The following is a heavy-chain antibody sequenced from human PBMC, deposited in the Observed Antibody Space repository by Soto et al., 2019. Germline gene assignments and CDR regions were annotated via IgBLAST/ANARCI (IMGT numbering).Heavy chain of an antibody. J-gene: IGHJ3*01. Sequence: GASVKVSCKASGYTFTSYYVHWVRQAPGQGLEWMAIINPSDGGTSFAQKFQGRVTMTRDTSTSTVYMALSSLRSDDTAVYYCARETRNDAFDLWGQGTMVTVSS. CDR2: INPSDGGT. V-gene: IGHV1-46*03. CDR3: ARETRNDAFDL. CDR1: GYTFTSYY.